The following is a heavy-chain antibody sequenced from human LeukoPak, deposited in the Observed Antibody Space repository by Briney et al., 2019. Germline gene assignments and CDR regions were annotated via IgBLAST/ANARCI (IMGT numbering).Heavy chain of an antibody. D-gene: IGHD2-21*02. J-gene: IGHJ4*02. CDR1: GFTFSSYA. V-gene: IGHV3-23*01. Sequence: GGSLRLSCAASGFTFSSYAMSWVRQAPGKGLEWVSAISGSGGSTYYADSVKGRFTISRDNSKNTLYLQMNSLRAEDTAVYYCAKGPLAYCGGDCYSSADYWGQGTLVTVSS. CDR2: ISGSGGST. CDR3: AKGPLAYCGGDCYSSADY.